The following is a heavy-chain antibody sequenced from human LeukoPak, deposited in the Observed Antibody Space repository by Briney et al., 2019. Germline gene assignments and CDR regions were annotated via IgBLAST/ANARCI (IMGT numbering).Heavy chain of an antibody. J-gene: IGHJ5*02. V-gene: IGHV4-39*01. D-gene: IGHD2/OR15-2a*01. CDR3: ARQPFDLSWLDP. CDR2: IYYSGST. CDR1: GGSISSSSYY. Sequence: SETLSLTCTVSGGSISSSSYYWGWIRQPPGKGLEWIGSIYYSGSTYYNPSLKSRVTISVDTSKNQFSLKLSSVTAADTAVYYCARQPFDLSWLDPWGQGTLVTVSS.